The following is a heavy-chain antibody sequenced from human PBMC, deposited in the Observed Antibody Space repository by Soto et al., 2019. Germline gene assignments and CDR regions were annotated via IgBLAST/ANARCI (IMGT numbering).Heavy chain of an antibody. CDR3: ASSPAPSTGYYFWSEP. CDR1: GYTFTSYG. CDR2: ISAYNGNT. V-gene: IGHV1-18*01. D-gene: IGHD3-9*01. Sequence: GASVKVSCKASGYTFTSYGISWVRQAPGQGLEWMGWISAYNGNTNYAQKLQGRVTMTTDTSTSTAYMELRSLRSDDTAVYYCASSPAPSTGYYFWSEPWGQGTLVTLSS. J-gene: IGHJ5*02.